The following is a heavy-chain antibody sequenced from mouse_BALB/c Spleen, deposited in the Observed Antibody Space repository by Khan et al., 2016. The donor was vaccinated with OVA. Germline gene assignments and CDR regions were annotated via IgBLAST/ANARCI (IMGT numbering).Heavy chain of an antibody. D-gene: IGHD2-1*01. J-gene: IGHJ3*01. CDR3: ATLYGSPFTY. CDR2: IDPANGDT. Sequence: EVQLKQSGTELIKPGASVKLSCTASGFNIKDTYIHWVKERPEQGPEWIGRIDPANGDTKYDPKFQGTATITADTSSNTAYMQLSSPTSEDTAVYYCATLYGSPFTYWGQVTLGTGSA. V-gene: IGHV14-3*02. CDR1: GFNIKDTY.